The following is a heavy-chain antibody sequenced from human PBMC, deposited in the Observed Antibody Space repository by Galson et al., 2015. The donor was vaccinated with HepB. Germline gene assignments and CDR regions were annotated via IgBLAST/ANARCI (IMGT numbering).Heavy chain of an antibody. CDR1: GGSINIGRYY. CDR2: IYGSGST. CDR3: ARQVLISTGDGYKPIFDY. V-gene: IGHV4-61*02. D-gene: IGHD5-24*01. Sequence: TLSLTCTVSGGSINIGRYYWSWIRQPAGKELEWIGRIYGSGSTYYNPSLKSRVTMTVDTSKNQFSLKLSSVTAADTAVYYCARQVLISTGDGYKPIFDYWGQGTLVTVSS. J-gene: IGHJ4*02.